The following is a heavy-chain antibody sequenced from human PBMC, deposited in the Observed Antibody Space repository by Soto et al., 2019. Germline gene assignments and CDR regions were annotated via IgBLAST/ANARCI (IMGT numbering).Heavy chain of an antibody. J-gene: IGHJ6*02. V-gene: IGHV1-2*04. CDR2: INPKSGGT. CDR1: GYSFTDYH. D-gene: IGHD2-8*01. CDR3: ARGHSTDCSNGVCSFFYNHEMDV. Sequence: ASVKVSCKASGYSFTDYHIHWVRQAPGQGLEWLGRINPKSGGTSTAQKFQGWVTMTRDRSIGTVYMELTRLSSDDTAVYFCARGHSTDCSNGVCSFFYNHEMDVWGQGTTVTVSS.